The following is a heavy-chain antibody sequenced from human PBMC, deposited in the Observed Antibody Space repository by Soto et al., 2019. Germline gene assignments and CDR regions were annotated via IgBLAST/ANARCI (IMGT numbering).Heavy chain of an antibody. Sequence: QVQLVESGGGVVQPGRSLRLSCVASGSGFSNYGMNWFRQAPGKGLEWVAIISHDGNSEYYADSVKGRFTISRDNSKNTLYLQMTSLRADDTAEYYCEKDRRGGDVTCSRCHGVDVWGQGTTVSVSS. V-gene: IGHV3-30*18. CDR2: ISHDGNSE. D-gene: IGHD2-21*01. J-gene: IGHJ6*02. CDR1: GSGFSNYG. CDR3: EKDRRGGDVTCSRCHGVDV.